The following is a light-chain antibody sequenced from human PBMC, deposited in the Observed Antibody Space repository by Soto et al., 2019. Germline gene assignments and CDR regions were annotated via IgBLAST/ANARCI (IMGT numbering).Light chain of an antibody. J-gene: IGKJ1*01. CDR2: DAS. V-gene: IGKV3-20*01. CDR3: QKYGNFWT. Sequence: EIVLPQSPGPLSLSPGERSTLSCMASQSVSSRSLAWYQQKPGQAPRLLISDASNRAADIPDRFSGSGSGTDFSLTIRRLEPDDFAVYYCQKYGNFWTFGQGTKV. CDR1: QSVSSRS.